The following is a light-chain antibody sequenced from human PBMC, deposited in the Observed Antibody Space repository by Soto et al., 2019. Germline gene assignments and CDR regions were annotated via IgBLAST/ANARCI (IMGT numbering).Light chain of an antibody. CDR3: CSFTISNTVV. CDR2: DVS. V-gene: IGLV2-14*03. J-gene: IGLJ3*02. CDR1: SSDVGVYNY. Sequence: QSVLTQPASVSGTPGQAITISCTGTSSDVGVYNYVSWYQQHPGKVPKLMIYDVSNRPSWVSNRFSGSKSGNTASLTISGLQAEDEADYYFCSFTISNTVVFGGGTKLTVL.